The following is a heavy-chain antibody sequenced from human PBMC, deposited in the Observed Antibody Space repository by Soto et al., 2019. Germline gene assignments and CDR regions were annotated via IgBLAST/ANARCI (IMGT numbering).Heavy chain of an antibody. CDR1: GYTFTSYG. J-gene: IGHJ5*02. CDR3: VTRHVSANGIDWFDT. CDR2: INAANGDT. V-gene: IGHV1-3*01. D-gene: IGHD6-13*01. Sequence: ASVKVSCKASGYTFTSYGIHWVRQAPGQRLEWMGWINAANGDTKYSPKFQGRVTITRDTSASTAYMELSSLRSEDTAVYYCVTRHVSANGIDWFDTWGQGTLVTVSS.